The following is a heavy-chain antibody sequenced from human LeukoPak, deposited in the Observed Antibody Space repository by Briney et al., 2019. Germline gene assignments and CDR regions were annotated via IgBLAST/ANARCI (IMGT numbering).Heavy chain of an antibody. CDR2: IYYSGST. V-gene: IGHV4-30-4*01. CDR3: ARVGVAVAGHVGYFDY. Sequence: SGTLSLTRAVSRGSLCRGNYYCSSIRQPPGKGLGWIGYIYYSGSTYYNPSLKSRVTISVDTSKNQFSLKLSSVTAADTAVYYCARVGVAVAGHVGYFDYWGQGTLVTVSS. J-gene: IGHJ4*02. D-gene: IGHD6-19*01. CDR1: RGSLCRGNYY.